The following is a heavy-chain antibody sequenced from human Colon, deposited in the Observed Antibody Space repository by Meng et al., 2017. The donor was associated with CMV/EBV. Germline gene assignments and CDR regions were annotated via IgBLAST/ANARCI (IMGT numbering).Heavy chain of an antibody. CDR1: GFSMRSFG. J-gene: IGHJ6*02. D-gene: IGHD3-10*01. CDR2: IRNDESDK. V-gene: IGHV3-30*02. Sequence: GESLKISCAASGFSMRSFGMHWVRQSPGEGLEWLSFIRNDESDKWYAESVKGRFIISRDNSKNTVTLHLNSLRVEDTATYYCVRDGGLPRYYYFALDVWGQGTRVTVSS. CDR3: VRDGGLPRYYYFALDV.